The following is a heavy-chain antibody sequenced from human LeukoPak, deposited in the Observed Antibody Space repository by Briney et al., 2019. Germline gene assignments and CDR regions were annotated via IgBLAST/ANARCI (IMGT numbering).Heavy chain of an antibody. CDR1: GGSFSGYY. D-gene: IGHD3-10*01. CDR2: INHSGST. J-gene: IGHJ3*02. CDR3: AREKVLMVRGALLDAFDI. Sequence: SETLSLTCAVYGGSFSGYYWSWIRQPPGKGLEWIGEINHSGSTNYNPSLKSRVTISVDTSKNQFSLKLSSVTAADTAVYYCAREKVLMVRGALLDAFDIWGQGTMVTVSS. V-gene: IGHV4-34*01.